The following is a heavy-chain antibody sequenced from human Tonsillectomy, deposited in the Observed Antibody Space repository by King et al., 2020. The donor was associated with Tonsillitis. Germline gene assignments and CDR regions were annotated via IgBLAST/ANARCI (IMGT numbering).Heavy chain of an antibody. V-gene: IGHV5-51*03. CDR2: IYPGDSDS. Sequence: EVQLVQSGAEVRKPGESLKISCTGSGYTFTNFWIGWVRQMPGKGLEWMGIIYPGDSDSRYSPSFQGQVTISADKSISTAYLQWSSLKASDTAMYYCARLVDGRAAWFDPWGQGTLVTVSS. CDR3: ARLVDGRAAWFDP. J-gene: IGHJ5*02. D-gene: IGHD2-15*01. CDR1: GYTFTNFW.